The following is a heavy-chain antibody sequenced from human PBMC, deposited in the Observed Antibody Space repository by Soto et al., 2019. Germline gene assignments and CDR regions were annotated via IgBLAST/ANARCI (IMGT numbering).Heavy chain of an antibody. CDR3: ARDSPLLRGEGIFDY. CDR1: GFTFSSYG. D-gene: IGHD1-26*01. V-gene: IGHV3-33*01. Sequence: QVQLVESGGGVVQPGRSLRLSCTASGFTFSSYGMHWVRQAPGKGLQWVTIIRFDGSNKYYADSVKGRFTISRDNSKNTLYLQMNSLRAEDTAVYYCARDSPLLRGEGIFDYWGQGTLVTVSS. J-gene: IGHJ4*02. CDR2: IRFDGSNK.